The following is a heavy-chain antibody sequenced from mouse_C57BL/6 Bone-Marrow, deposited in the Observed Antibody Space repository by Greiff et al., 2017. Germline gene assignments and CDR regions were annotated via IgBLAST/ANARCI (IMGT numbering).Heavy chain of an antibody. CDR3: AIGYGNYDFDY. Sequence: QVQLQQPGAELVKPGASVKVSCKASGYTFTSYWMHWVKQRPGQGLEWIGRIHPSDSDTNYNQKFKGKATLTVDKSSSTAYMPLSSLTSEDSAVYYCAIGYGNYDFDYWGQGTTLTVSS. D-gene: IGHD2-1*01. CDR2: IHPSDSDT. V-gene: IGHV1-74*01. J-gene: IGHJ2*01. CDR1: GYTFTSYW.